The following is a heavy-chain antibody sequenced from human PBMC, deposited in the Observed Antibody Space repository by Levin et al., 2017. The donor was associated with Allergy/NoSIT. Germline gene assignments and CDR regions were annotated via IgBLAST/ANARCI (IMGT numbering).Heavy chain of an antibody. CDR3: ARGPGLKYCSGGSCPPRDAFDS. CDR2: ISYDGSNK. CDR1: GFTFSSCA. V-gene: IGHV3-30-3*01. Sequence: GGSLRLSCAASGFTFSSCAMHWVRQAPGKGLEWVAVISYDGSNKYYADPVKGRFTISRDNSKNTLYLQMNSLRAEDTAVYYCARGPGLKYCSGGSCPPRDAFDSWGQGTMVTVSS. J-gene: IGHJ3*02. D-gene: IGHD2-15*01.